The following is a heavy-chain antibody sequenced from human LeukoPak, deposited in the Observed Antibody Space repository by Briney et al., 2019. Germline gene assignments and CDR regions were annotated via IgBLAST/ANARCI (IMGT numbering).Heavy chain of an antibody. V-gene: IGHV3-53*01. CDR2: SYNDGTT. D-gene: IGHD3-22*01. Sequence: GGSLRLSCATSGFSVSTNYMTWVRQAPGKGLEWVSSSYNDGTTYYADSVKGRFTISRDNSRNTLYLQMTSLRAEDTAVYYCAGGMYHTPNYYPAYWGQGTLVTVSS. CDR1: GFSVSTNY. CDR3: AGGMYHTPNYYPAY. J-gene: IGHJ4*02.